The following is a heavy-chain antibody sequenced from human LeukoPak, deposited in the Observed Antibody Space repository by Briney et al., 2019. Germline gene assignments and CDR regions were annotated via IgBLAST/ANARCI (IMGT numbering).Heavy chain of an antibody. Sequence: SETLSLTCTVSGDSISSSTYYWAWVRQPPGKGLEYIGSYSGSTYYNPSLKSRVTISVDTSKKQFSLKLSSVTAADTAVYYCARSSYGAGSKPYWVDCWGQGTLVTVSS. D-gene: IGHD3-10*01. CDR1: GDSISSSTYY. J-gene: IGHJ4*02. CDR3: ARSSYGAGSKPYWVDC. V-gene: IGHV4-39*01. CDR2: YSGST.